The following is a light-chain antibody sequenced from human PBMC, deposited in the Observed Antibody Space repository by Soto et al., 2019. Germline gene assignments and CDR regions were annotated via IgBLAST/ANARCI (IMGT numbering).Light chain of an antibody. CDR3: QQLYAWPLT. V-gene: IGKV3-11*01. CDR1: QIIYTS. J-gene: IGKJ4*01. Sequence: EIVLTQSPATLSLSPGERATLSCRASQIIYTSLAWYQQNPGQPPRLLIYEASIRATGVPSRFSGSVSWTDFTLSISCLDPDDFAVYYCQQLYAWPLTFGGGTNVEIK. CDR2: EAS.